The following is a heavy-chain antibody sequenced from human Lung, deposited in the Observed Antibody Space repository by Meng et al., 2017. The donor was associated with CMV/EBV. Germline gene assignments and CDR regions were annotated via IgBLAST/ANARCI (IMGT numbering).Heavy chain of an antibody. J-gene: IGHJ5*02. D-gene: IGHD2-21*01. Sequence: DGEPGGSWGGLVKPGGCTTLPFAAGGSTLSYSNIQWVRQAPGKWLEWDSSISWGSTSKYYADSVKGRFTISRDNAKNSLYLLMNSLRAEVTALYYCATDKGEGFDPWGQGTLVTVSS. CDR3: ATDKGEGFDP. CDR2: ISWGSTSK. V-gene: IGHV3-21*01. CDR1: GSTLSYSN.